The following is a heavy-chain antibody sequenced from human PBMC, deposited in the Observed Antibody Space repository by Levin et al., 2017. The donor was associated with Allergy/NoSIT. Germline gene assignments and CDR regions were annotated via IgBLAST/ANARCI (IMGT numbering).Heavy chain of an antibody. CDR1: GDSISSYF. D-gene: IGHD6-13*01. Sequence: SETLSLTCTVSGDSISSYFWSWIRQPPGKGLEWIGYISYSGNSKYNPSLRSRVTISVDTSKNQFSLKLRSVTAANTAIYYCARDRVTAADGTYYFYGMDGWGQGTTVTVSS. J-gene: IGHJ6*02. CDR3: ARDRVTAADGTYYFYGMDG. CDR2: ISYSGNS. V-gene: IGHV4-59*01.